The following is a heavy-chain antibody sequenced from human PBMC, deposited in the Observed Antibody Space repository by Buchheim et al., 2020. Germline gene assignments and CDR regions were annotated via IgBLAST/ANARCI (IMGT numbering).Heavy chain of an antibody. Sequence: EEQVVESGGGLVQPGESLRLSCAASRLPVGSNYMSWVRQAPGKGLEWVSLIYSGGPTYYADSVKGRFIVSRDTSKDILYIQMNTLRAEDTAVYYCARGIPAAGTAFGYWGQGTL. CDR3: ARGIPAAGTAFGY. J-gene: IGHJ4*02. CDR1: RLPVGSNY. D-gene: IGHD6-13*01. CDR2: IYSGGPT. V-gene: IGHV3-66*01.